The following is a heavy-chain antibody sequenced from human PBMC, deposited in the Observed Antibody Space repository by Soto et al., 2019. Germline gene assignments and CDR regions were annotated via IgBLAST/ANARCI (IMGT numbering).Heavy chain of an antibody. CDR1: GFTFSSYC. CDR2: IKQDGSEK. D-gene: IGHD4-17*01. CDR3: ARITNDYGDKDAFDI. J-gene: IGHJ3*02. V-gene: IGHV3-7*01. Sequence: GGSLGLSCAASGFTFSSYCMSWVRQAPGKGLEWVANIKQDGSEKYYVDSVKGRFTISRDNAKNSLYLQMNSLRAEDTAVYYCARITNDYGDKDAFDIWGQGTMVTVSS.